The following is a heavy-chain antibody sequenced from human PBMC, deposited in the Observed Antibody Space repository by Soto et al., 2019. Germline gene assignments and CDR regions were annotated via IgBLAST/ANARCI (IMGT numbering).Heavy chain of an antibody. Sequence: QVQLQQWGAGLLKPSETLSLTCAVYGGSFSGYYWSWIRQPPGKGLEWIGEINHSGSTNYNPSLKSRVTISVDTSKNQFSLKLSSVTAADTAVYYCARGLLPKRLIDYWGQGTLVTVSS. CDR1: GGSFSGYY. J-gene: IGHJ4*02. V-gene: IGHV4-34*01. CDR3: ARGLLPKRLIDY. CDR2: INHSGST. D-gene: IGHD1-1*01.